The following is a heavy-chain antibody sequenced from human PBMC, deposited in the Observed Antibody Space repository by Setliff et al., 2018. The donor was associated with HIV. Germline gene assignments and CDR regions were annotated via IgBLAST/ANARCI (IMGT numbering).Heavy chain of an antibody. J-gene: IGHJ3*02. CDR3: TKDGDNFNWDYDAFDI. V-gene: IGHV3-30*02. D-gene: IGHD1-7*01. CDR2: INYDVSYE. Sequence: GGSLRLSCIASGFTFSAHGMHWVRQAPGKGLGWVAFINYDVSYEHYADSVKDRVTISRDNSKDTLYLQMNSLREEDTAVYYCTKDGDNFNWDYDAFDIWGQGTMVTVSS. CDR1: GFTFSAHG.